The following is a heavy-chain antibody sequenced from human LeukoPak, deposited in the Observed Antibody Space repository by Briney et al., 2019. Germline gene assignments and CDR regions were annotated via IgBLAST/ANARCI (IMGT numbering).Heavy chain of an antibody. CDR1: GGPITSHF. D-gene: IGHD1-26*01. CDR2: FYHAGNS. Sequence: SETLSLTCTVSGGPITSHFWSWIRQPPGEGLEWIGNFYHAGNSNLNPSLKRRVTMSIDTSKNQFSLKLRSMTAADTAVYYCARDGPTSTAPFDYWGQGTLVTVSS. J-gene: IGHJ4*02. CDR3: ARDGPTSTAPFDY. V-gene: IGHV4-59*11.